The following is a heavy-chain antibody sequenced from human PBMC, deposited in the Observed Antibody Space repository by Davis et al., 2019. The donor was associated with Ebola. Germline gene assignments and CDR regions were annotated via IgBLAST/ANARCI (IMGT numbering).Heavy chain of an antibody. CDR1: GGTFSSYT. J-gene: IGHJ6*02. Sequence: ASVKVSCKASGGTFSSYTISWVRQAPGKGLEWMGGFDPQDGERTYARRFQGRVTMTEDTSTDTAYMELRSLRSEDTAIYYCATDLGYSSSDGLHVWGLGTTVTVSS. D-gene: IGHD6-13*01. CDR3: ATDLGYSSSDGLHV. CDR2: FDPQDGER. V-gene: IGHV1-24*01.